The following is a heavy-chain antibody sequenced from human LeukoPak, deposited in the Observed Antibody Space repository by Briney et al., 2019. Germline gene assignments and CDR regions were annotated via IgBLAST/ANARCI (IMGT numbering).Heavy chain of an antibody. CDR3: AKPMCSSTSCYRYFDY. CDR2: ISGNGVNT. CDR1: GFTFSSYA. V-gene: IGHV3-23*01. Sequence: GGSLRLSCAASGFTFSSYAMSWVRQAPGKGLEWVSGISGNGVNTYHADSVKGRFTVSRDNSKNTLYLQMNSLRVEDTAVYYCAKPMCSSTSCYRYFDYWGQGSPVTVSS. D-gene: IGHD2-2*01. J-gene: IGHJ4*02.